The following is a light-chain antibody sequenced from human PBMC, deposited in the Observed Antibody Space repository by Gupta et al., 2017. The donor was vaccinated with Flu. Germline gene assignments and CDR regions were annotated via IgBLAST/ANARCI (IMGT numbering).Light chain of an antibody. Sequence: GKTARITCGGDDIESKSVHWCQQKPGQAPVLVVYDDSDWPSGIPERFSGSNSGNTATLTISRVEAGDEADYYCQVWDTSSDHVVFGGGTKLTVL. J-gene: IGLJ2*01. CDR1: DIESKS. CDR3: QVWDTSSDHVV. CDR2: DDS. V-gene: IGLV3-21*03.